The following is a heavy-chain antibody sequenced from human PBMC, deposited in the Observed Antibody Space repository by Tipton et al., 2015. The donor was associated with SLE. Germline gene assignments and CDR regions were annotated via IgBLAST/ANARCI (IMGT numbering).Heavy chain of an antibody. CDR2: ISDSGGHT. Sequence: SLRLSCAASGFTFSNYAMTWVRQAPGKGLEWVSAISDSGGHTYYADSVKGRFTISRDNSENTLYLQMNGLRTEDTAVYYCAKDSPPVEYSSMYYFDYWGQGTLVTVSS. V-gene: IGHV3-23*01. CDR1: GFTFSNYA. D-gene: IGHD2-2*01. J-gene: IGHJ4*02. CDR3: AKDSPPVEYSSMYYFDY.